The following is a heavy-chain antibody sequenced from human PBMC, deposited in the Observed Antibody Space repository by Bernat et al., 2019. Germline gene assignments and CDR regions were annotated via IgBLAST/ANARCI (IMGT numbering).Heavy chain of an antibody. CDR2: IKQDGSEK. CDR1: GFTFSSYW. V-gene: IGHV3-7*03. J-gene: IGHJ3*01. Sequence: EFQLMESGGGLVQPGGSLRLSCAASGFTFSSYWMSWVRQAPGKGLEWVANIKQDGSEKYYVDSAKGRFTISRDNAKNSLYLQMNSLRAEDTAVYYCVRLRGDVGGALDVWGQGTMVTVSS. CDR3: VRLRGDVGGALDV. D-gene: IGHD3-16*01.